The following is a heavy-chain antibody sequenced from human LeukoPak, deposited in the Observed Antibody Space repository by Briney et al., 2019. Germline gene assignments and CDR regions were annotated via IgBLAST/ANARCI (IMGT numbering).Heavy chain of an antibody. D-gene: IGHD2-2*01. V-gene: IGHV3-30*03. CDR1: GFTFSSYG. Sequence: GGSLRLSCAASGFTFSSYGMHWVRQAPGKGLEWVAVISYDGSNKYYADSVKGRFTISRDNSKNTLYLQMNSLRAEDTAVYFCARGGHCSTTSCSNYDGMDVWGQGTTLTVSS. CDR3: ARGGHCSTTSCSNYDGMDV. CDR2: ISYDGSNK. J-gene: IGHJ6*02.